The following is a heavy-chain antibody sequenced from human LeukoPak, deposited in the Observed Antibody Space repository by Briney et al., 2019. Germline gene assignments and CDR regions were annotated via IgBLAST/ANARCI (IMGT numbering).Heavy chain of an antibody. CDR3: ARDFGGYCSSSSCYLGFLDY. Sequence: GGSLRLSCAASGFTFSSYTMNWVRQAPGKGLEWVSSIISSSSFIYYADSVKGRFTISRDNAKNSLYLQMNSLGAEDTAVYYCARDFGGYCSSSSCYLGFLDYWGQGTLVTVSS. D-gene: IGHD2-2*01. V-gene: IGHV3-21*03. J-gene: IGHJ4*02. CDR2: IISSSSFI. CDR1: GFTFSSYT.